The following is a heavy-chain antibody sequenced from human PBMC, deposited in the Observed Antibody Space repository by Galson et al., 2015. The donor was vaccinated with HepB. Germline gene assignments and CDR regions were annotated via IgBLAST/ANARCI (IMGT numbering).Heavy chain of an antibody. CDR3: AKGQPRTSIFGVVIMAWDY. Sequence: SLRLSCAASGFTFSSCAMTWVRQAPGKGLEWISSIGGYGFDTYYADSVKGRFTISRDNSKNTVYLQMNRLRVDDTAVYFCAKGQPRTSIFGVVIMAWDYGGQGTLVTVSS. D-gene: IGHD3-3*02. CDR1: GFTFSSCA. J-gene: IGHJ4*02. CDR2: IGGYGFDT. V-gene: IGHV3-23*01.